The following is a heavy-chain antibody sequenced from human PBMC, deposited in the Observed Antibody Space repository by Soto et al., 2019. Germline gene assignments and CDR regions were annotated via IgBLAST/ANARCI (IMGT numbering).Heavy chain of an antibody. CDR3: AKDLGMYYYDSSGYPLGFDP. V-gene: IGHV3-30*18. CDR1: GFTFSSYG. Sequence: GGSLRLSCAASGFTFSSYGMHWVRQAPGKGLEWVAVISYDGSNKYYADSVKGRFTISRDNSKNTLYLQMNSLRAEDTAVYYCAKDLGMYYYDSSGYPLGFDPWGQGTLVTVSS. CDR2: ISYDGSNK. D-gene: IGHD3-22*01. J-gene: IGHJ5*02.